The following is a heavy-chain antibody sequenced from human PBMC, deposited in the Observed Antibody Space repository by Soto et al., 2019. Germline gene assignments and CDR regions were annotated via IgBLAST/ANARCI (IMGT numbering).Heavy chain of an antibody. CDR1: GGSISSSSYY. CDR3: ARHRIAARLMGWFDP. D-gene: IGHD6-6*01. Sequence: SETLSLTCTVSGGSISSSSYYWGWIRQPPGKGLEWIGSIYYSGSTYYNPSLKSRVTISVDTSKNQFSLKLSSVTAADTAVYYCARHRIAARLMGWFDPWGQGTLATVSS. J-gene: IGHJ5*02. CDR2: IYYSGST. V-gene: IGHV4-39*01.